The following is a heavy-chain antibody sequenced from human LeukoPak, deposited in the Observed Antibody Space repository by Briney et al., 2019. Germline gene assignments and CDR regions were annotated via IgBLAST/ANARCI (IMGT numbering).Heavy chain of an antibody. CDR2: INPNSGGT. Sequence: ASVKVSCKASGYTFTGYYMHWVRQAPGQGLEWMGWINPNSGGTNYAQKFQGRVTMTRDMSTSTVYMELSSLTFEDTALYYCARDSGGTSNYNYYSYYMDVWGKGTTVTMSS. CDR3: ARDSGGTSNYNYYSYYMDV. J-gene: IGHJ6*03. D-gene: IGHD4-11*01. V-gene: IGHV1-2*02. CDR1: GYTFTGYY.